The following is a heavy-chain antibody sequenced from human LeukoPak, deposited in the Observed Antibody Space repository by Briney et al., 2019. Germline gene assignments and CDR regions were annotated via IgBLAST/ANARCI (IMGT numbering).Heavy chain of an antibody. J-gene: IGHJ3*02. CDR3: ARDGLYYYDSRGAFDI. CDR1: GGSISSYY. D-gene: IGHD3-22*01. Sequence: SETLSLTCTVSGGSISSYYWSWIRQPAGKGLEWIGRIYTSGSTNYNPSLKSRVTMSVDTSKNQFSLKLSSVTAADTAVYYCARDGLYYYDSRGAFDIWGQGTMVTVSS. V-gene: IGHV4-4*07. CDR2: IYTSGST.